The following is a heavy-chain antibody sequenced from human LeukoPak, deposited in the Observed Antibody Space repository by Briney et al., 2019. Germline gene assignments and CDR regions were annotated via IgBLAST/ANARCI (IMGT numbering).Heavy chain of an antibody. J-gene: IGHJ5*02. V-gene: IGHV4-59*01. D-gene: IGHD3-10*01. CDR2: IYYSGST. CDR1: GGSISSYY. Sequence: SETLSLTCTVSGGSISSYYWSWIRQPPGKGLEWIGYIYYSGSTNYNPSLKSRVTISVDTSKNQFSLKLSSVTAADTAVYYCARDRAKGNWFDPWGQETLVTVSS. CDR3: ARDRAKGNWFDP.